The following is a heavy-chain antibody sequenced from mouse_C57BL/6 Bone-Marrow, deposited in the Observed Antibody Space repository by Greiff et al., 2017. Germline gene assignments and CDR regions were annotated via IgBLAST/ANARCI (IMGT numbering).Heavy chain of an antibody. J-gene: IGHJ1*03. V-gene: IGHV5-6*02. Sequence: EVKLEESGGDLVKPGGSLKLSCAASGFTFSSYGMSWVRPTPDKRLEWVATISSGGSYTYYPDSVKGRFTISRDNAKNTLYLQMSSLKSEDTAMYYCARHRTGTYFDVWGTGTTVTVSS. CDR3: ARHRTGTYFDV. CDR1: GFTFSSYG. D-gene: IGHD4-1*01. CDR2: ISSGGSYT.